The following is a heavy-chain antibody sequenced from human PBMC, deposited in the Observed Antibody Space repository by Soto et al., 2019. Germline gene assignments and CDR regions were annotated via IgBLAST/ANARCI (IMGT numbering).Heavy chain of an antibody. Sequence: SETLSLTSPVSGCSISSYYWSWIRQPPGKGLEWIGYIYYSGSTNYNPSLKSRVTISVDTSKNQFSLKLSSVTAADTAVYYCARVPALYCSSTSCPNWFDPWGQGTLVTVSS. CDR3: ARVPALYCSSTSCPNWFDP. J-gene: IGHJ5*02. V-gene: IGHV4-59*01. CDR1: GCSISSYY. D-gene: IGHD2-2*01. CDR2: IYYSGST.